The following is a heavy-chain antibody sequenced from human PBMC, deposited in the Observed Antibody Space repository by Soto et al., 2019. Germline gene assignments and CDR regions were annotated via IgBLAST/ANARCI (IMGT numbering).Heavy chain of an antibody. CDR2: ISGSGGSA. CDR3: AKQQGSGTAYYYSMDV. J-gene: IGHJ6*02. CDR1: GFTFSSYA. V-gene: IGHV3-23*01. D-gene: IGHD3-10*01. Sequence: EVQLLESGGGLVQPGGSLRLSCAASGFTFSSYAMSWVRQAPGKGLEWVSTISGSGGSAYYADSVKGRFTISRDNSKNTLYLQMNSRRAEDTAVDYCAKQQGSGTAYYYSMDVWGQGTTVTVSS.